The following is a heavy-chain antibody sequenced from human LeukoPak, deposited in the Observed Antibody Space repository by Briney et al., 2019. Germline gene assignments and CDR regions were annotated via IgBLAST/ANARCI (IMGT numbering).Heavy chain of an antibody. CDR3: AREGDGYNFGSPLEYFQH. CDR2: ISSSGSTI. V-gene: IGHV3-11*01. CDR1: GFTFSDYY. J-gene: IGHJ1*01. Sequence: GGSLRLSCAASGFTFSDYYMSWIRQAPGKGLEWVSYISSSGSTIYYADSVKGRFTISRDNAKNSLYLQMNSLRAEDTAVYYCAREGDGYNFGSPLEYFQHWGQGTLVTVSS. D-gene: IGHD5-24*01.